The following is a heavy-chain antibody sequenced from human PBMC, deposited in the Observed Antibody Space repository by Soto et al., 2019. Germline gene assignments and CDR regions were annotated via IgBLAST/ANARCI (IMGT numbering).Heavy chain of an antibody. CDR1: GLNFSDHY. CDR3: STKVNIGTTRSDY. J-gene: IGHJ4*02. CDR2: IKNRVNSYKT. Sequence: EVQLVESGGGLVQPGGSLRLSCAASGLNFSDHYMDWVRLAPGKGLEWVGRIKNRVNSYKTQYAASVKGRFTISRDDSKNLLYLQMDSLKTEDTAVYFCSTKVNIGTTRSDYWGQGSLVTVS. D-gene: IGHD5-12*01. V-gene: IGHV3-72*01.